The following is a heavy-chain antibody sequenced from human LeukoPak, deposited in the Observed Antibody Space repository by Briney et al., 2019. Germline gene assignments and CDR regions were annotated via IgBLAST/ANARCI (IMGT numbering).Heavy chain of an antibody. J-gene: IGHJ4*02. CDR1: GFPFSSYA. CDR2: ISDSGGST. V-gene: IGHV3-64D*09. CDR3: AKGLAVAGHFDY. D-gene: IGHD6-19*01. Sequence: GGSLRLSCSASGFPFSSYAMYWVRQAPGKGLEYVSAISDSGGSTYYADSVKGRFTISRDNSKNTLYLQMSSLRAEDTAVYYCAKGLAVAGHFDYWGQGTLVTVSS.